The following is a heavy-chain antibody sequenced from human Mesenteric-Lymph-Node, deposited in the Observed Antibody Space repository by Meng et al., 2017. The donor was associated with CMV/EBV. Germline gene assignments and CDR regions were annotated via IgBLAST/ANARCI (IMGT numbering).Heavy chain of an antibody. J-gene: IGHJ4*02. V-gene: IGHV3-48*03. Sequence: GGSLRLSCAASGFTFSSHEMIWVRQAPGMGLEWVSYIDSSGGTVSYADSVRGRFSISRDNSKKTLYLQMNSLRADDTAVYYCAKVVYGSGSYYFDYWGQGTLVTVSS. D-gene: IGHD3-10*01. CDR1: GFTFSSHE. CDR3: AKVVYGSGSYYFDY. CDR2: IDSSGGTV.